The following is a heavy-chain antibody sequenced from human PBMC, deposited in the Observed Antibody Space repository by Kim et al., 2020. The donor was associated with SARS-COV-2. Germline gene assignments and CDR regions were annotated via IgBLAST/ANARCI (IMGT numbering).Heavy chain of an antibody. CDR3: AKAKYSGSYRDYFDY. J-gene: IGHJ4*02. D-gene: IGHD1-26*01. Sequence: GGSLRLSCAASGFTFDDYAMHWVRQAPGKGLEWVSGISWNSGSIGYADSVKGRFTISRDNAKNSLYLQMNSLRAEDTALYYCAKAKYSGSYRDYFDYWGQGTLVTVSS. CDR1: GFTFDDYA. V-gene: IGHV3-9*01. CDR2: ISWNSGSI.